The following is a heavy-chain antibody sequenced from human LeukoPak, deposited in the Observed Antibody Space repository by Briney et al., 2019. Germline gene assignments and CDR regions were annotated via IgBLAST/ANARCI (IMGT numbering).Heavy chain of an antibody. CDR1: GFTFSSYA. CDR3: AKSYCSGGSCCSGY. Sequence: GGSLRLSCAASGFTFSSYAMHWVRQAPGKGLEWVAVISYDGSNKYYADSVKSRFTISRDNSKNTLYLQMNSLRAEDTAVYYCAKSYCSGGSCCSGYWGQGTLVTVSS. J-gene: IGHJ4*02. CDR2: ISYDGSNK. V-gene: IGHV3-30-3*02. D-gene: IGHD2-15*01.